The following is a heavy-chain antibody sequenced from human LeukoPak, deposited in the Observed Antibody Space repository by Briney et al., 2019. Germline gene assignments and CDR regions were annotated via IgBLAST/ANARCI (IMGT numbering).Heavy chain of an antibody. CDR3: ARGVGGYSYGPFDY. CDR2: VIPIFGTT. CDR1: GCSLTSYA. Sequence: SVKVSCKASGCSLTSYAISWVRQAPGQGLEWMGGVIPIFGTTNYAQKFQGRVTITTDESTSTAYMELSSLTSEDSALYYCARGVGGYSYGPFDYWGQGTLVTVSS. J-gene: IGHJ4*02. V-gene: IGHV1-69*05. D-gene: IGHD5-18*01.